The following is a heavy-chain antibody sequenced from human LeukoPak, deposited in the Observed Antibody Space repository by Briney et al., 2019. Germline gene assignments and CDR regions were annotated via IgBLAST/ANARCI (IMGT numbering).Heavy chain of an antibody. CDR3: AKDLMAAITVTTIFYYYYGMDV. CDR2: ISWNSGSI. V-gene: IGHV3-9*01. D-gene: IGHD4-11*01. J-gene: IGHJ6*02. CDR1: GFIFNNYA. Sequence: GGSLRLSCAGSGFIFNNYAMHWVRQPPGKGLEWVSGISWNSGSIDYADSVKGRFTISRDNAKNSLYLQMNSLRAEDTAVYYCAKDLMAAITVTTIFYYYYGMDVWGQGTTVTVSS.